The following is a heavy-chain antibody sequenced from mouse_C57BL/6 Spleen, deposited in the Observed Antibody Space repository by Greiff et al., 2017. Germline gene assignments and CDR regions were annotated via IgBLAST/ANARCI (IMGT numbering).Heavy chain of an antibody. Sequence: EVKLVESGGGLVQPGGSLKLSCAASGFTFSDYYMYWVRQTPEKRLEWVAYISNGGGSTYYPDTVKGRFTISRDNAKNTLYLQMSRLKSEDTAMYYCARGTTVGVLDDWGKGTSVTVSS. D-gene: IGHD1-1*01. CDR2: ISNGGGST. CDR3: ARGTTVGVLDD. J-gene: IGHJ4*01. V-gene: IGHV5-12*01. CDR1: GFTFSDYY.